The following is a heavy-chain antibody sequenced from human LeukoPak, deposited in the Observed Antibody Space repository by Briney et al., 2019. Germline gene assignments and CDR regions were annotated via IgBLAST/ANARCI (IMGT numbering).Heavy chain of an antibody. D-gene: IGHD3-10*01. V-gene: IGHV4-61*05. CDR3: ARHTSYGHFDY. CDR1: GGSISSSSYY. Sequence: SETLSLTCTVSGGSISSSSYYWGWIRQPPGKGLEWIGYIYYSGSTNYNPSLKSRVTISVDTSKNQFSLKLSSVTAADTAVYYCARHTSYGHFDYWGQGTLVTASS. J-gene: IGHJ4*02. CDR2: IYYSGST.